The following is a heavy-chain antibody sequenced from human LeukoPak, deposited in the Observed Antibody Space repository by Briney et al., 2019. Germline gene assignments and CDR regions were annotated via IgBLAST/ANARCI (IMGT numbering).Heavy chain of an antibody. CDR1: GFTFSTYR. CDR2: FSSSSGTM. Sequence: GGSLRLSCAASGFTFSTYRMNWVRQAPGKVLEWVSYFSSSSGTMYYADSVRGRFTISRDIAKNSLYLQMNSLRAEDTAVYYCATVGSSWFYDYWGQGTLVTVSS. D-gene: IGHD6-13*01. V-gene: IGHV3-48*01. J-gene: IGHJ4*02. CDR3: ATVGSSWFYDY.